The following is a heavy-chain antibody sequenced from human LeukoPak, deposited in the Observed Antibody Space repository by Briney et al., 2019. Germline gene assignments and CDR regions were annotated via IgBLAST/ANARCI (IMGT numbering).Heavy chain of an antibody. Sequence: GSLRLSCAGSGFILNSYWMSWVRQAPGKGLEWIGSIYYSGSTYYNPSLKSRVTISVDTSKNQFSLKLSSVTAADTAVYYCARNPVEQQLSYYYIDVWGKGTTVTVSS. CDR1: GFILNSYW. V-gene: IGHV4-39*01. D-gene: IGHD6-13*01. CDR2: IYYSGST. CDR3: ARNPVEQQLSYYYIDV. J-gene: IGHJ6*03.